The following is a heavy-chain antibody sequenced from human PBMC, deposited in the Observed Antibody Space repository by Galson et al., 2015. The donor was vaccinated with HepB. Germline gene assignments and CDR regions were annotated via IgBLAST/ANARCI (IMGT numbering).Heavy chain of an antibody. V-gene: IGHV4-59*01. CDR2: IYYSGST. CDR3: ARFPLYYYAFDI. J-gene: IGHJ3*02. D-gene: IGHD3-10*01. Sequence: ETLSLTCTVSGGSISSYYWSWIRQPPGKGLEWIGYIYYSGSTNYNPSLKSRVTISVDTSKNQFSLKLSSVTAADTAVYYCARFPLYYYAFDIWGQGTMVTVSS. CDR1: GGSISSYY.